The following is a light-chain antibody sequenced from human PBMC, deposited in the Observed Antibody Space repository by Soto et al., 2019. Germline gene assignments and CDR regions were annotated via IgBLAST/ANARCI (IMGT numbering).Light chain of an antibody. CDR3: SSYTGGNPYYV. V-gene: IGLV2-8*01. Sequence: QSPLSQPPSASGSPGRSFTISCTGTSRDVGGYDYVSWYQQHPGKAPKLMIYEVTIRPSGVSDRFSGSKSGKTASLTVSGLQAEDEADYYCSSYTGGNPYYVFGTGTQVTV. CDR2: EVT. J-gene: IGLJ1*01. CDR1: SRDVGGYDY.